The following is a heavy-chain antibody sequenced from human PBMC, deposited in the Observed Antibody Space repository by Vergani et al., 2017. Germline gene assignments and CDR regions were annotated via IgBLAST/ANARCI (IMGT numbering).Heavy chain of an antibody. CDR1: GGSISSYY. V-gene: IGHV4-4*09. CDR2: IYTSGST. J-gene: IGHJ5*02. Sequence: QVQLQESGPGLVKPSEILSLTCTVSGGSISSYYWSWIRQPPGKGLEWIGYIYTSGSTNYNPSLKSRVTISVDTSKNQFSLKLSSVTAADTAVYYCARGDYTSWFDPWGQGTLVTVSS. CDR3: ARGDYTSWFDP. D-gene: IGHD4-11*01.